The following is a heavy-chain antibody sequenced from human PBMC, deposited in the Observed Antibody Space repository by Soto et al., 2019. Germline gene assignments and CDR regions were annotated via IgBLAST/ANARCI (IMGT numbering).Heavy chain of an antibody. V-gene: IGHV1-46*01. CDR2: INPSGGNT. Sequence: ASVKVSCKASGYTFTSYYMHWVRQAPGQGLEWMGIINPSGGNTNYAQKLQGRVTMTTDTSTSTAYMELRSLRSDDTAVYYCARGVEIYDILTGYYRPYFDYWGQGTLVTVSS. D-gene: IGHD3-9*01. CDR1: GYTFTSYY. J-gene: IGHJ4*02. CDR3: ARGVEIYDILTGYYRPYFDY.